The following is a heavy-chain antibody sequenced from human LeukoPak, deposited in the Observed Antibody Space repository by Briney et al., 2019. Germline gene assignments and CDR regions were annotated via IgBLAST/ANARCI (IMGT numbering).Heavy chain of an antibody. V-gene: IGHV3-48*01. Sequence: GGSLRLSCTASGFTFSDYSMNWVRQAPGKGLEWVSYISTTSGTMYYADSVRGRFTISRDSAKNSLYLQMNSLRAEDTAVYYCASSSGYYSPFDPWGQGTLVTVSS. CDR2: ISTTSGTM. J-gene: IGHJ5*02. CDR3: ASSSGYYSPFDP. D-gene: IGHD3-22*01. CDR1: GFTFSDYS.